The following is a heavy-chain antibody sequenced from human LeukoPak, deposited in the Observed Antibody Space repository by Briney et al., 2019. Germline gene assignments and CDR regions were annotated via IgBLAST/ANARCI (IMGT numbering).Heavy chain of an antibody. V-gene: IGHV4-39*01. CDR2: IFHSGST. J-gene: IGHJ5*02. D-gene: IGHD3-22*01. CDR1: GGSISSDNFY. CDR3: ARHPYAVVIRLIDL. Sequence: SETLSLTCAVSGGSISSDNFYWGWIRQPPGKGLEWIGSIFHSGSTFNNPSLKSRVTISVDTSKNQFSLKLSSVTAADTAIYYCARHPYAVVIRLIDLWGQGTLVTVSS.